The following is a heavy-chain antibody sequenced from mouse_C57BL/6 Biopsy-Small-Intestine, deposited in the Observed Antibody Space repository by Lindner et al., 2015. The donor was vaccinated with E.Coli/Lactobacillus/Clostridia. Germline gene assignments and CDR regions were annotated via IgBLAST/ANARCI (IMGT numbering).Heavy chain of an antibody. CDR3: ARHESSYGPWFAY. J-gene: IGHJ3*01. Sequence: VQLQESGAELVRPGTSVKVSCKASGYAFTNYLIEWIKQRPGQGLDWIGVINPGSGGTNYNEKFKGKATLTADKSSSTAYMQLSSLTSEDSAVYFCARHESSYGPWFAYWGQGTLVTVSA. V-gene: IGHV1-54*01. D-gene: IGHD1-1*02. CDR1: GYAFTNYL. CDR2: INPGSGGT.